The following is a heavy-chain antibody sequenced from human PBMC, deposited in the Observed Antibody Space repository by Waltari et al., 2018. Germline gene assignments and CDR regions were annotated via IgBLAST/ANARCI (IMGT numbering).Heavy chain of an antibody. Sequence: EVQLVESGGGLVQPGGSLRLSCAASGFTFSSYWMSWVRQAPGKGLEWVANIKQDGSEKYYVDSVKGRFTISRDNAKNSLYLQMNSLRAEDTAVYYCARDPRRIAAAGTIEGGFDYWGQGTLVTVSS. CDR2: IKQDGSEK. D-gene: IGHD6-13*01. CDR3: ARDPRRIAAAGTIEGGFDY. J-gene: IGHJ4*02. CDR1: GFTFSSYW. V-gene: IGHV3-7*01.